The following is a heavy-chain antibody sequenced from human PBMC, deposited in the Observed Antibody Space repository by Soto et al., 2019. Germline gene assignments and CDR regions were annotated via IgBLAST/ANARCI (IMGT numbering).Heavy chain of an antibody. CDR2: IYYSGST. CDR3: VRGDTAMDFNWFDP. Sequence: PSESLSVTCTVSGGSITSYDLSWVRQPPGKGLEWIGYIYYSGSTNYNPSLKSRVTISVDTSKNQFSLKLSSVTAADTAVYYCVRGDTAMDFNWFDPWGQGTLVTSPQ. D-gene: IGHD5-18*01. J-gene: IGHJ5*02. V-gene: IGHV4-59*01. CDR1: GGSITSYD.